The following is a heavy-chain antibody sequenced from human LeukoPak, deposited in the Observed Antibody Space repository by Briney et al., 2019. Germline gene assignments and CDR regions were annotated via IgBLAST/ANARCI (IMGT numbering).Heavy chain of an antibody. CDR2: VFYSGST. CDR1: VGYISSYY. J-gene: IGHJ4*01. D-gene: IGHD3-16*02. Sequence: SETLSLTCAVSVGYISSYYWTWIRQSPGKGLEWIGNVFYSGSTNYNPSLKSRVTISIDTSKNHFSLKLTSVTAADTAVYFCASGTVSGVIAPHSFHYWGRRTLVTVSS. CDR3: ASGTVSGVIAPHSFHY. V-gene: IGHV4-59*01.